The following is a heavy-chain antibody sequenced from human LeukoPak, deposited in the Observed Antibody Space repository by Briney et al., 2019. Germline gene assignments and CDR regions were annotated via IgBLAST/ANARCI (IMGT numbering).Heavy chain of an antibody. CDR2: ISGSGGST. V-gene: IGHV3-23*01. CDR1: GFTFNSHA. J-gene: IGHJ6*02. D-gene: IGHD6-13*01. Sequence: GGSLRLSCAASGFTFNSHAMSWVRQAPGKGLEWVSAISGSGGSTYYADSVKGRFTISRDNSKNTLYLQMNSLRAEDTAVYYCAKDMTNGRKDSSSWYGYYYYYGMDVWGQGTTVTVSS. CDR3: AKDMTNGRKDSSSWYGYYYYYGMDV.